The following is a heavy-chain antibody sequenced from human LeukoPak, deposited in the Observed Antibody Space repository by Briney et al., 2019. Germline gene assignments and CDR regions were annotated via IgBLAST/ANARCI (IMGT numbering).Heavy chain of an antibody. J-gene: IGHJ4*02. D-gene: IGHD1-26*01. CDR1: GFDFSSNW. CDR2: IKGDGIST. Sequence: GGSLRLSCAASGFDFSSNWMHWVRHAPGQGLVWVSRIKGDGISTNYADSVKGRFTISRDIAKNTLYLQMNSLRAEDTAVYYCARVVGATKVLDYWGQGTLVTVSS. V-gene: IGHV3-74*01. CDR3: ARVVGATKVLDY.